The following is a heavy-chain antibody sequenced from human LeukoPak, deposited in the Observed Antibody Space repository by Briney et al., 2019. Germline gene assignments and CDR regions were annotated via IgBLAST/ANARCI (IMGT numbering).Heavy chain of an antibody. V-gene: IGHV4-4*07. D-gene: IGHD3-10*01. CDR3: GRQGYTASYYFVDY. J-gene: IGHJ4*02. Sequence: PSEALSLTCTVSGGSINSYYWGWVRQPAGKGLEWIGRIYPTGTTNYSPSFRSRPTMSLDMSKNQFSLKLRSVTAADTAVYYCGRQGYTASYYFVDYWSQGTLVTVSS. CDR2: IYPTGTT. CDR1: GGSINSYY.